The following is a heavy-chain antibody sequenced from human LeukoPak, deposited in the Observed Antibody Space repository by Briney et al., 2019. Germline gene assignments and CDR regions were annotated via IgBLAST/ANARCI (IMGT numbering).Heavy chain of an antibody. D-gene: IGHD3-10*01. Sequence: SETLSLTCAVSGDSISSSNWWCWVRQPPGKGLQWIGEIYHSGSTNYNRSLKSRATTSVDKSKNQFSLKLTSVTAADTAVYYCASKRHASASGAFDIWGQGTMVTVSS. CDR3: ASKRHASASGAFDI. V-gene: IGHV4-4*02. J-gene: IGHJ3*02. CDR1: GDSISSSNW. CDR2: IYHSGST.